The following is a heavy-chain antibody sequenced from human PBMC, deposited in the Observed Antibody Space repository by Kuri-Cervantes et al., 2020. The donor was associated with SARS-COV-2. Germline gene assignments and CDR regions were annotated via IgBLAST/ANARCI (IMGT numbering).Heavy chain of an antibody. V-gene: IGHV3-21*01. CDR3: ARDVNIVVVPAYYYGMDV. CDR2: ISSSSYI. Sequence: GESLKISCAAPGFTFSSYSMNWVRQAPGKGLEWVSSISSSSYIYYADSVKGRFTISRDNAKNSLYLQMNSLRAEDTAVYYCARDVNIVVVPAYYYGMDVWGQGTTITVSS. J-gene: IGHJ6*02. D-gene: IGHD2-2*01. CDR1: GFTFSSYS.